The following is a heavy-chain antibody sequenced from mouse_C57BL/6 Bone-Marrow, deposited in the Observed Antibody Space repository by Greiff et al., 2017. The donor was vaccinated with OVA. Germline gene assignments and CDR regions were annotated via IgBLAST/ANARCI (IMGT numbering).Heavy chain of an antibody. CDR2: ISNGGGST. J-gene: IGHJ2*01. V-gene: IGHV5-12*01. Sequence: EVKLMESGGGLVQPGGSLKLSCAASGFTFSDYYMYWVRQTPEKRLEWVAYISNGGGSTYYPDTVKGRFTISRDNAKNTLYLQMSRLKSEDTAMYYCARHVKGYFDYWGQGTTLTVSS. CDR1: GFTFSDYY. CDR3: ARHVKGYFDY.